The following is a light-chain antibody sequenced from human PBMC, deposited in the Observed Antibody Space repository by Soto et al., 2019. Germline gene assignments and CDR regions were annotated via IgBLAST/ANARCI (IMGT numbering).Light chain of an antibody. V-gene: IGKV3-15*01. Sequence: EIVMTQSPATLSVSPGEIATISCRASQSVSSNLAWYQQKPGQAPRLLIYGASTRATGVPVRFSGSGSGTEFTLTISSRQSEDIAVSYCQHYNNWPPWPFGQGTKVEIK. J-gene: IGKJ1*01. CDR3: QHYNNWPPWP. CDR2: GAS. CDR1: QSVSSN.